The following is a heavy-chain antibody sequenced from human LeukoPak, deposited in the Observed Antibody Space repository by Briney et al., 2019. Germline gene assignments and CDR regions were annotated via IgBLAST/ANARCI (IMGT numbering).Heavy chain of an antibody. CDR3: AKDRGYHYGATDY. V-gene: IGHV3-23*01. CDR1: GFTFSIYA. J-gene: IGHJ4*02. CDR2: ISGSGGST. Sequence: GGSLRLSCVASGFTFSIYAMSWVRQAPGKGLEWVSVISGSGGSTFYADSVKGRFTISRDNSKNTLYLQMNSLRAEDTGVYYCAKDRGYHYGATDYWGQGTLVTVSS. D-gene: IGHD4-17*01.